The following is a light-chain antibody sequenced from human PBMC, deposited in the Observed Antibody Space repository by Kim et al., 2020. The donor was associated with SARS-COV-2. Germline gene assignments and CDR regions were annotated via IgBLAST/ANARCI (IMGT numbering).Light chain of an antibody. Sequence: ELTQPPSASGTPGQRVTIPCSGSNSKSGINYIYWYQQLPESAPKLLIYTIDQRPSGIPDRFSGSKSGTSASLVISGLRSEDEAHYYCATWDDNLGWLFGGGTQLTVL. J-gene: IGLJ3*02. V-gene: IGLV1-47*01. CDR2: TID. CDR3: ATWDDNLGWL. CDR1: NSKSGINY.